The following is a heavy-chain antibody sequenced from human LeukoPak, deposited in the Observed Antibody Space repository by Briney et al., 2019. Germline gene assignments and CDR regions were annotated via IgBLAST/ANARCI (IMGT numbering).Heavy chain of an antibody. CDR3: ARGVVVIPGYYYGMDV. CDR1: GGTFSSYA. V-gene: IGHV1-69*04. Sequence: GASVTVSCKASGGTFSSYAISWVRQAPGQGLEWMGRIIPILGIANYAQKFQGRVTITADKSTSTAYMELSSLRSEDTAVYYCARGVVVIPGYYYGMDVWGQGTTVTVSS. D-gene: IGHD3-22*01. CDR2: IIPILGIA. J-gene: IGHJ6*02.